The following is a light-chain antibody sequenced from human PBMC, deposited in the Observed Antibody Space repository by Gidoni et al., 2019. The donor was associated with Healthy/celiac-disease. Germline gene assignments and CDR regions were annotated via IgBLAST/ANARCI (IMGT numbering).Light chain of an antibody. CDR1: QSVSTN. CDR2: GAS. Sequence: IVMTQSPATLSVSPGERATIPCRASQSVSTNLDWYQQKPGQAPRLLIYGASTRATGIPARFSGSGSGTEFTLTISSLQSEDFAVYYCQQYNNWPHTFGGGTKVEIK. V-gene: IGKV3-15*01. CDR3: QQYNNWPHT. J-gene: IGKJ4*01.